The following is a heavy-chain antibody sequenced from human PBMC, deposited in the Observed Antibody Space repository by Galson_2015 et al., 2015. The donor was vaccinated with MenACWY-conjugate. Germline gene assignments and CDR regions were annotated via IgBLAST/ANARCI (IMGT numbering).Heavy chain of an antibody. CDR3: VRGSSGWRGMDI. V-gene: IGHV3-74*03. D-gene: IGHD6-19*01. J-gene: IGHJ6*02. Sequence: PGKGVVWVSRVNSDGSSIMYGDSVRGRFTISRDDAENTLYLQMDSLRADDTAVYFCVRGSSGWRGMDIWGQGTTVTVSS. CDR2: VNSDGSSI.